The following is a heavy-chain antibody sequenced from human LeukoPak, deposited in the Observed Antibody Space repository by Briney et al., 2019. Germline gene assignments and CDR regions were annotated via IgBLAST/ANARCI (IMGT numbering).Heavy chain of an antibody. Sequence: PSQTLSLTCTVSGGSISSGSYYWSWIRQPAGKGLEWIGRIYTSGTTNYNPSLKSRVTMSVDTSKNRFSLKLSSVTAADTAVYYCARDWCSGDCSSYPFDYWGQGTLVTVSS. CDR2: IYTSGTT. V-gene: IGHV4-61*02. CDR3: ARDWCSGDCSSYPFDY. D-gene: IGHD2-2*01. J-gene: IGHJ4*02. CDR1: GGSISSGSYY.